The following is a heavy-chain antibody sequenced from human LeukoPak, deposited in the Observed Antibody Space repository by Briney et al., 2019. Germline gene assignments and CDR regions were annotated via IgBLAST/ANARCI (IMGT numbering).Heavy chain of an antibody. Sequence: SETLSLTCAVYGGSFSGYYWSWIRQPPGKGLEWIGEINHSGSTNYNPSLKSRVTISVDASENQFSLKLNSVTAADTAVYYCARGPYYYDSSGYWLEYFQHWGQGTLVTVSS. V-gene: IGHV4-34*01. J-gene: IGHJ1*01. CDR2: INHSGST. CDR1: GGSFSGYY. D-gene: IGHD3-22*01. CDR3: ARGPYYYDSSGYWLEYFQH.